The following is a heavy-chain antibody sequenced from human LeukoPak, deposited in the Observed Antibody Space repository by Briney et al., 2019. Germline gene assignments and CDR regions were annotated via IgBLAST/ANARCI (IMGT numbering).Heavy chain of an antibody. CDR2: INSEGTST. J-gene: IGHJ4*02. Sequence: HPGGSLRLSCAASGFTFSRFWMHWVRHAPGKGLEWVSRINSEGTSTSYADSVKGRFDISRDNAKSTLYLHMNSLRAEDTAMYFCARSYYDFLTGYHNYLDYWGQGILVTVSS. CDR1: GFTFSRFW. D-gene: IGHD3-9*01. V-gene: IGHV3-74*01. CDR3: ARSYYDFLTGYHNYLDY.